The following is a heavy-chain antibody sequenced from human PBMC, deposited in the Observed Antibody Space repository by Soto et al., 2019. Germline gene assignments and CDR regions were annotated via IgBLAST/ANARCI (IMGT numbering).Heavy chain of an antibody. V-gene: IGHV1-18*01. CDR3: ARVVPGAEAWFGP. J-gene: IGHJ5*02. D-gene: IGHD2-2*01. CDR2: ISLYSDGT. Sequence: QVQLVQSGGEVKRSGASVKVSCKTSGYTFSNYGITWVRQAPGQPLEWLGWISLYSDGTNYAQKFQGRVSMTTDTSTTTAYMELRSLRSDDSAVYYCARVVPGAEAWFGPWGQETLVTVSS. CDR1: GYTFSNYG.